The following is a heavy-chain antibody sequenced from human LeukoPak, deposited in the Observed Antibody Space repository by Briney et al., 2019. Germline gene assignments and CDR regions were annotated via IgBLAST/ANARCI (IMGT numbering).Heavy chain of an antibody. D-gene: IGHD4-23*01. V-gene: IGHV3-7*03. CDR1: GFTFSSYW. J-gene: IGHJ6*04. CDR2: IKQDGSEK. CDR3: ARGAYGGRGYYYGVDV. Sequence: GSLRLSCAASGFTFSSYWMNWVRQAPGKGLEWVANIKQDGSEKYYVDSVKGRFTISRDNTKNSLYLQMNSLRAEDTAVYFCARGAYGGRGYYYGVDVWGKGTTVTVSS.